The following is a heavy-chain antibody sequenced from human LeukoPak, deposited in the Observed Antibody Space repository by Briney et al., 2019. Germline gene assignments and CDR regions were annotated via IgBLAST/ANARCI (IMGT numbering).Heavy chain of an antibody. CDR2: ITHGGST. J-gene: IGHJ4*02. CDR1: RASFSGYY. V-gene: IGHV4-34*01. Sequence: SETLTLTCAVYRASFSGYYWTWIRQSPGKGLEWVGEITHGGSTNYNPSLKSRVTISVDTSKNQFSLKLSSLTAADTAVYYCASHQEQQLVVWGQGTLVTVSS. D-gene: IGHD6-13*01. CDR3: ASHQEQQLVV.